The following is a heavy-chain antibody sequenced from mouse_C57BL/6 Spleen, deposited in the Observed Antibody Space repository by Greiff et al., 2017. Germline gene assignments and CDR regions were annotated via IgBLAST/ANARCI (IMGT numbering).Heavy chain of an antibody. CDR3: ARNGLTTVVATGAMDY. CDR1: GYTFTSYW. V-gene: IGHV1-64*01. D-gene: IGHD1-1*01. CDR2: IHPNSGST. J-gene: IGHJ4*01. Sequence: QDKRKKKGAEMVKPGASVKLSCKASGYTFTSYWLHWVKQRPGQGLEWIGMIHPNSGSTNYNEKFKSKATLTVDKSSSTAYMQLSSLTSEDSAVYYCARNGLTTVVATGAMDYSCQRTSVTVSS.